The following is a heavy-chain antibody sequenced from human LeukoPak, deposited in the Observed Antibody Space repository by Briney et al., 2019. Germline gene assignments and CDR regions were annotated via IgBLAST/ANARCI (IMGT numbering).Heavy chain of an antibody. D-gene: IGHD6-19*01. V-gene: IGHV3-11*04. CDR2: ISSSGRTI. J-gene: IGHJ4*02. CDR3: ARVHSSGWYVY. Sequence: GGSLRLSCAASGFTFSDYYMSWIRQAPGKGLEWVSYISSSGRTIYYADSVKGRFTISRDNAKNSLYLQMNSLRAEDTAVYYCARVHSSGWYVYWGQGTLVTVSS. CDR1: GFTFSDYY.